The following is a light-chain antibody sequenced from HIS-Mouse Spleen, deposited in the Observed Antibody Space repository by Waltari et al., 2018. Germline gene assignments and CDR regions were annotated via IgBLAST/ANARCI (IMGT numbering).Light chain of an antibody. CDR2: EVS. J-gene: IGLJ2*01. V-gene: IGLV2-8*01. Sequence: QSALTQPPSASGSPGPSVTISCTGTSTDVGVYNYVSLYQQHPGKAPKLMIYEVSKRPSGVPDRFSGSKSGNTASLTVSGLQAEDEADYYCSSYAGSNNLGVFGGGTKLTVL. CDR3: SSYAGSNNLGV. CDR1: STDVGVYNY.